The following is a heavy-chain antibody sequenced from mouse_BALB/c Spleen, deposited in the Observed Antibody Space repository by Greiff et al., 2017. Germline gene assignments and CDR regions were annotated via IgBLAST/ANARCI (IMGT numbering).Heavy chain of an antibody. Sequence: EVMLVESGGGLVQPGGSRKLSCAASGFTFSSFGMHWVRQAPEKGLEWVAYISSGSSTIYYADTVKGRFTISRDNPKNTLFLQMTSLRSEDTAMYYCARSDAEDYYAMDYWGQGTSVTVSS. CDR3: ARSDAEDYYAMDY. CDR2: ISSGSSTI. J-gene: IGHJ4*01. CDR1: GFTFSSFG. V-gene: IGHV5-17*02.